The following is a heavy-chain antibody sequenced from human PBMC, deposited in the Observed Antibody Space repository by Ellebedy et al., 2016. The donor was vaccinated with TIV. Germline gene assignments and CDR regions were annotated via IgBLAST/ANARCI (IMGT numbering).Heavy chain of an antibody. CDR2: IFPGDSDV. Sequence: GESLKISCKASGYSFNEYWIGWVRQMPGKGLEWMGVIFPGDSDVRYSPSFQGQVTISEDKSIKTAYLQWNSLKASDTAMYYCARLVNPINWFDPWGQGTLVSVSS. CDR3: ARLVNPINWFDP. D-gene: IGHD6-6*01. CDR1: GYSFNEYW. J-gene: IGHJ5*02. V-gene: IGHV5-51*01.